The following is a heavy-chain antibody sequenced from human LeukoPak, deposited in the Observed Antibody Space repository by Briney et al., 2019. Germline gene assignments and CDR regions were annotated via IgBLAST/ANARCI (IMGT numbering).Heavy chain of an antibody. V-gene: IGHV1-69*13. J-gene: IGHJ4*02. Sequence: ASVKVSCKASGGTFISYAISWVRQAPGQGLEWMGGIIPIFGTANYAQKFQGRVTITADESTSTAYMELSSLRSEDTAVYYCARLDSSGYYYDYDYWGQGTLVTVSS. CDR3: ARLDSSGYYYDYDY. CDR1: GGTFISYA. CDR2: IIPIFGTA. D-gene: IGHD3-22*01.